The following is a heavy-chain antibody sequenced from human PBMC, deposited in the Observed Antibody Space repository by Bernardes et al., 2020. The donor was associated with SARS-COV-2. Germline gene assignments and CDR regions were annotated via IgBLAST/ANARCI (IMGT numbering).Heavy chain of an antibody. V-gene: IGHV3-23*01. CDR3: AKELAYGTTWRDYKYYFGMDV. Sequence: GGSLRLSCEASGCTFSTYAISWVRQAPGKGMEWVSDISGPGKTYYADSVKGRFIITRDNYKNTMYLEMKSLRAEDTAAYDCAKELAYGTTWRDYKYYFGMDVWGQGTTVTVSS. J-gene: IGHJ6*02. D-gene: IGHD2-8*01. CDR2: ISGPGKT. CDR1: GCTFSTYA.